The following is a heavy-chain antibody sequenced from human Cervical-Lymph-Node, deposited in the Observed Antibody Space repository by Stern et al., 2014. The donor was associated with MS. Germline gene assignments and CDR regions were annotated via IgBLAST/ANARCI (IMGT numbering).Heavy chain of an antibody. D-gene: IGHD2-15*01. CDR3: AVRYCSGGRCYSVPDV. CDR2: IHPRGAT. CDR1: EYTHNNYL. J-gene: IGHJ6*02. Sequence: QVQLVESGSEVKKPGASVKVSCKASEYTHNNYLIHWVRQAPGQRPDWMGVIHPRGATNYAHTVQDRVTMTTDASTSTFYMELSRLRSEDTAVYYCAVRYCSGGRCYSVPDVWGQGTTVIVSS. V-gene: IGHV1-46*02.